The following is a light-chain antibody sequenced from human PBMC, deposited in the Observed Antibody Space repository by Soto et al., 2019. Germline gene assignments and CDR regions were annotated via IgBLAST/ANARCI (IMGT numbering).Light chain of an antibody. Sequence: EIVLTQSPATLSLSQGERATLSCRASQTVITSVAWYQQKPGQAPRLLIYDASHRSTGIPARFSGSGSGTDFTLTISSLDPEDFAVYYCQQRSSWPPEFSFGPGTKVDVK. CDR2: DAS. CDR1: QTVITS. V-gene: IGKV3-11*01. CDR3: QQRSSWPPEFS. J-gene: IGKJ3*01.